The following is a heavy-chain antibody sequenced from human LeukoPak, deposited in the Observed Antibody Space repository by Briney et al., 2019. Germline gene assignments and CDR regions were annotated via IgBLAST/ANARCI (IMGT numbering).Heavy chain of an antibody. CDR1: GASISSYH. Sequence: PSETLSLTCTVSGASISSYHWNWIRQPPGQELEWNGYMYYTGSSNYNPSLQSRVAIAVDTSKHQFSPKLSSVTDADTAVYYCARVSEYESSGHQYFDYWCQGILVTVSA. CDR3: ARVSEYESSGHQYFDY. J-gene: IGHJ4*02. V-gene: IGHV4-59*01. D-gene: IGHD3-22*01. CDR2: MYYTGSS.